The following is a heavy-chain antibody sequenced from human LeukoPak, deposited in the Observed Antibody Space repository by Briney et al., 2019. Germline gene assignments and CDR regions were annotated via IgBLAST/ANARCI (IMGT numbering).Heavy chain of an antibody. J-gene: IGHJ4*02. D-gene: IGHD6-19*01. V-gene: IGHV3-7*01. Sequence: GGSLRLSCGASGFTFSRDWMSWVRQAPGKGLEWVANIKQDGSEKNYVDSVKGRFTISRDNAKNSLYLQMNSLRAEDTAVYYCASPVAVAGSFDYWGQGTLVTVSS. CDR1: GFTFSRDW. CDR3: ASPVAVAGSFDY. CDR2: IKQDGSEK.